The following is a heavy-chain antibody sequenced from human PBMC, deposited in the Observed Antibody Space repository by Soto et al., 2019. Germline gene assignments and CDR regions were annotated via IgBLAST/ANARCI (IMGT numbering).Heavy chain of an antibody. CDR2: TSWDGGTT. D-gene: IGHD2-15*01. CDR1: GFTLEDYT. V-gene: IGHV3-43*01. Sequence: PGGSLRLSCAASGFTLEDYTIHWVRQAPGKALEWVSLTSWDGGTTYYTHSVKGRFTISRDNSKNSLYLQMNSLRPEDTALYYCAKDGSQKDDDGNWLGSWGQGTLVTVS. CDR3: AKDGSQKDDDGNWLGS. J-gene: IGHJ5*01.